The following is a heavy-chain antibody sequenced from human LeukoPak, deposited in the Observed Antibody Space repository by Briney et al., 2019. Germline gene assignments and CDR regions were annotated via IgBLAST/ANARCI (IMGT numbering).Heavy chain of an antibody. Sequence: SETLSLTCAVYGGSFSGYYWSWIRQPPGKGLEWIGEINHSGSTNYNPSLKSRVTISVDTSKNQFSLKLSSVTAADTAVYYCARETGESSVDYWGQGTLVTVSS. V-gene: IGHV4-34*01. J-gene: IGHJ4*02. CDR3: ARETGESSVDY. D-gene: IGHD7-27*01. CDR1: GGSFSGYY. CDR2: INHSGST.